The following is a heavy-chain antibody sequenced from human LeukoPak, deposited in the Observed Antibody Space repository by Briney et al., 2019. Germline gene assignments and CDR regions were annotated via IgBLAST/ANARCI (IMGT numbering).Heavy chain of an antibody. J-gene: IGHJ4*02. Sequence: NPWETLSLTCAVYGGSFSGYYWSWIRQPPGKGLEWIGEINHSGSTNHNPSLKSRVTISVDTSKNQFSLKLSSVTAADTAVYYCARVAAVAGTFSDYWGQGTLVTVSS. CDR3: ARVAAVAGTFSDY. D-gene: IGHD6-19*01. CDR2: INHSGST. CDR1: GGSFSGYY. V-gene: IGHV4-34*01.